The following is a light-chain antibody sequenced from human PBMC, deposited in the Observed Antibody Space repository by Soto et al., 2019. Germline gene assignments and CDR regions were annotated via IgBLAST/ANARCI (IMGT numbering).Light chain of an antibody. Sequence: DIVLTQSPGTLSLSPGERATLSCRASQSLRSSYVVWYQQKPGQAPRLLIYATSSRASGIPARFSGSGSETGFTLTISRLEPADFAVYYCQQYADSPYTFGQGTKLEIK. CDR2: ATS. J-gene: IGKJ2*01. CDR3: QQYADSPYT. V-gene: IGKV3-20*01. CDR1: QSLRSSY.